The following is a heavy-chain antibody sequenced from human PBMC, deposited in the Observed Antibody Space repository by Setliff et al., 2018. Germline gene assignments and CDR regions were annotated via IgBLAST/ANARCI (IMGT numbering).Heavy chain of an antibody. D-gene: IGHD6-19*01. Sequence: SETLSLTCTVSGGSVNSGYDNWNWLRQPAGKGLEWIGHINRRGSTNFTPSLKSRATISLDTSKNQFSLNLTSVTAADTAVYYCARASSGWYSAYYYYMDVWGKGTTVTVSS. CDR3: ARASSGWYSAYYYYMDV. CDR2: INRRGST. J-gene: IGHJ6*03. CDR1: GGSVNSGYDN. V-gene: IGHV4-61*09.